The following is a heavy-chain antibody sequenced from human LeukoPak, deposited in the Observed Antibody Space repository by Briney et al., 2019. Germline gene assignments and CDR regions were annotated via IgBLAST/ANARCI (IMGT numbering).Heavy chain of an antibody. V-gene: IGHV3-21*03. CDR3: VTEVSGSFPT. J-gene: IGHJ4*02. CDR2: ISSGSTYI. D-gene: IGHD1-26*01. CDR1: GFTFSSYN. Sequence: GGSLRLSCAASGFTFSSYNMNWVRQAPGKGLEWVSSISSGSTYIYYADSVKGRFTISRDNAKNSLYLQMNSLKNEDTAVYYCVTEVSGSFPTWGQGTLVTVSS.